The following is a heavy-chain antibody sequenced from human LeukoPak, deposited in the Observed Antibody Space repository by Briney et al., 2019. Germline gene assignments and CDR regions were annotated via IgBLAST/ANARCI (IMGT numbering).Heavy chain of an antibody. V-gene: IGHV3-21*01. CDR1: GFTFSSYS. CDR3: AKNRQAWGDKNSGYCDY. J-gene: IGHJ4*02. CDR2: ISSSSSYI. D-gene: IGHD3-22*01. Sequence: GGSLRLSCAASGFTFSSYSMNWVRQAPGKGLEWVSSISSSSSYIYYADSVKGRFTISRDNAKNSLYLQMNSLRAEDTAVYYCAKNRQAWGDKNSGYCDYWGQGTLVTVSP.